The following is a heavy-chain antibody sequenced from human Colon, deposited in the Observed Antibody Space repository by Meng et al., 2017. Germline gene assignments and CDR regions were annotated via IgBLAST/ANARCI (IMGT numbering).Heavy chain of an antibody. D-gene: IGHD4-17*01. CDR2: IDHFGTS. V-gene: IGHV4-34*02. Sequence: QVQIQPGGAGLLKPSEPLSLTCAVSGGSFSGFYWSWIRQPPGKGLEWIGEIDHFGTSNYNSSLKGRLTMSVDTSKKQISLTLTSVTAADTAVYYCAAGLRHGDWFDPWGPGTLVTVSS. CDR3: AAGLRHGDWFDP. J-gene: IGHJ5*02. CDR1: GGSFSGFY.